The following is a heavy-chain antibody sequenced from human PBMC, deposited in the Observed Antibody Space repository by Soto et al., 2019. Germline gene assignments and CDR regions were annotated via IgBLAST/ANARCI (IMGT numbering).Heavy chain of an antibody. CDR1: GYTFTSYY. D-gene: IGHD3-3*01. Sequence: GASVKVSCKASGYTFTSYYMHWVRQAPGQGLEWMGIINPSGGSTSYAQKFQGRVTMTRDTSTSTVYMELSSLRSEDTAVYYCARDTGGDFWSGYTSGGTNYYGMDVWGQGTTATVSS. CDR2: INPSGGST. CDR3: ARDTGGDFWSGYTSGGTNYYGMDV. J-gene: IGHJ6*02. V-gene: IGHV1-46*01.